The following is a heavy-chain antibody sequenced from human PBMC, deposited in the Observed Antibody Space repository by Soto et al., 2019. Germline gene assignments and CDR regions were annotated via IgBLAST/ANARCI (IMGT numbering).Heavy chain of an antibody. J-gene: IGHJ6*02. V-gene: IGHV3-23*01. D-gene: IGHD2-8*01. Sequence: GSLRLSCAASGFTFSSYAVTWVRQAPGKGLEWVSGISGSGDSTLHADSVKGRFTISRDNSKNMVYLQMNSLSPEDTAVYYCASNLEVYSSHYYYYGMDVWGQGTTVTVSS. CDR3: ASNLEVYSSHYYYYGMDV. CDR1: GFTFSSYA. CDR2: ISGSGDST.